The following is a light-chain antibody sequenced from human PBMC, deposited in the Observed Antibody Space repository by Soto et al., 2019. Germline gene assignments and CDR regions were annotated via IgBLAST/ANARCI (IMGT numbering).Light chain of an antibody. CDR2: YAS. CDR3: QQYTSYS. J-gene: IGKJ1*01. Sequence: DIQTTQILSTLPASVGDGVPITCRASQSISSWLAWYQRKPGTGPKLLIYYASTLESGVPSRFSGSGSGTEFTLTFSSLQPYDLASYYCQQYTSYSFGQGTKWIS. V-gene: IGKV1-5*01. CDR1: QSISSW.